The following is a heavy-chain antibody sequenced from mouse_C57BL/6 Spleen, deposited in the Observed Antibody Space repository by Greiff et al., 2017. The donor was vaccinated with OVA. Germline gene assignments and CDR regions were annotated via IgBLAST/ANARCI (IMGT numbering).Heavy chain of an antibody. J-gene: IGHJ1*03. CDR1: GYTFTSYW. V-gene: IGHV1-50*01. CDR2: IDPSDSYT. D-gene: IGHD2-13*01. CDR3: ARGDYGYFDV. Sequence: QVQLQQPGAELVKPGASVKLSCKASGYTFTSYWMQWVKQRPVQGLEWIGEIDPSDSYTNYNQKLKGKATLTVDTSSSTAYMQLSSLTSEDSAVYYCARGDYGYFDVWGTGTTVTVSS.